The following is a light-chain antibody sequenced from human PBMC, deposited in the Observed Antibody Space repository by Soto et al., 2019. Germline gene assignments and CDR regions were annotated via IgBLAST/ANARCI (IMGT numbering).Light chain of an antibody. CDR2: SNN. CDR1: SSSIGSNT. J-gene: IGLJ1*01. Sequence: QSVLTQPPSASRTPGHRVTISCSGSSSSIGSNTVNWYQQLPGTAPKLLIYSNNQRPSGVPDRFSGSKSGTSASLAISGLQSEDEADYYCAAWDDTLTGYVFGTGTKVTVL. CDR3: AAWDDTLTGYV. V-gene: IGLV1-44*01.